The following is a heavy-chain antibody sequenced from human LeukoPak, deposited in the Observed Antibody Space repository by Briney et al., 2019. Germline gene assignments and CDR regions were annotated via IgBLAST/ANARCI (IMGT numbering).Heavy chain of an antibody. D-gene: IGHD1-26*01. CDR3: ARDLSGSPRDY. CDR2: IIPILGIA. Sequence: ASVKVSCKASGGTFSSYAISWVRQAPGQGLEWMGRIIPILGIANYAQKFQGRVTITADKSTSTAYMELSSLRSEDTAVYYCARDLSGSPRDYWGQGTLATVSS. V-gene: IGHV1-69*04. CDR1: GGTFSSYA. J-gene: IGHJ4*02.